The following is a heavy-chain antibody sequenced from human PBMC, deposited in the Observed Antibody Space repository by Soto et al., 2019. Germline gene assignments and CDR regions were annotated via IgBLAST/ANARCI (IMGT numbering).Heavy chain of an antibody. V-gene: IGHV1-3*01. D-gene: IGHD2-21*02. CDR3: ARSIVVVTALDY. CDR2: FNACICNT. CDR1: GYTFTSYA. Sequence: ASVKVSCKASGYTFTSYAMHWVRQAPGQSLEWMGWFNACICNTKYSQKFQGSVTITRDTSASTAYMELSSLSSEDTAVYYCARSIVVVTALDYWGQGTLVTVSS. J-gene: IGHJ4*02.